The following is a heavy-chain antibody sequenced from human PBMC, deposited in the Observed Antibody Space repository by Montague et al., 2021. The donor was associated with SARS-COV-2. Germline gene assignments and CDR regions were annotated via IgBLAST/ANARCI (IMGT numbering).Heavy chain of an antibody. CDR3: ARGRITMIVVVPHNAFDI. Sequence: SLRLSCAASGFTFSGYEMNCVRQAPGKEREWVSYISSSGSTISYAESVKGRLTISRDNAKNSLYLQMNSLRAEDTAVYYCARGRITMIVVVPHNAFDIWGQGTMVTVSS. D-gene: IGHD3-22*01. J-gene: IGHJ3*02. CDR1: GFTFSGYE. V-gene: IGHV3-48*03. CDR2: ISSSGSTI.